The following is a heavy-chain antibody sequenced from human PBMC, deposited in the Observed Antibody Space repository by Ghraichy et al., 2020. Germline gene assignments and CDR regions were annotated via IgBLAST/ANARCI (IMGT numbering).Heavy chain of an antibody. Sequence: GSLNISCAVSGFSVFTNYVSWVRQAPGKGLEWVSVIYSDGVTYVADSVKGRFTMSRDTAANKVFLQMNSLRAEDTAVYSCARSTVDTAMFFDHWGQGTLVSVSS. D-gene: IGHD5-18*01. CDR3: ARSTVDTAMFFDH. V-gene: IGHV3-53*01. J-gene: IGHJ4*02. CDR2: IYSDGVT. CDR1: GFSVFTNY.